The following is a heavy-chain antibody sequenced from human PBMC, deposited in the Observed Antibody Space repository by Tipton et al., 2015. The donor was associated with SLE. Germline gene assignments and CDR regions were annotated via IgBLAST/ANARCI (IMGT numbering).Heavy chain of an antibody. Sequence: TLSLTCTVSGDSISSGNYYWNWIRQPPGKGLEWIGYIYHSGTTYYNPSLKSRVTLSVDKSKNQFSLNLSSVTAADTALYYCARLISAYDCNFDYWGQGALVTVSS. V-gene: IGHV4-30-2*01. CDR1: GDSISSGNYY. D-gene: IGHD5-12*01. J-gene: IGHJ4*02. CDR3: ARLISAYDCNFDY. CDR2: IYHSGTT.